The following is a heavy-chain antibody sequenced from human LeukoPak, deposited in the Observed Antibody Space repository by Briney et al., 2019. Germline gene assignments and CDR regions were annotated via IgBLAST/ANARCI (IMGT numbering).Heavy chain of an antibody. CDR1: GFTVSSNY. CDR2: ISGSGGST. D-gene: IGHD1-26*01. J-gene: IGHJ4*02. CDR3: AKDFGGWELDVNFDY. Sequence: PGGSLRLSCAASGFTVSSNYMSWVRQAPGKGLEWVSAISGSGGSTYYADSVKGRFTISRDNSKNTLYLQMNSLRAEDTAVYYCAKDFGGWELDVNFDYWGQGTLVTVSS. V-gene: IGHV3-23*01.